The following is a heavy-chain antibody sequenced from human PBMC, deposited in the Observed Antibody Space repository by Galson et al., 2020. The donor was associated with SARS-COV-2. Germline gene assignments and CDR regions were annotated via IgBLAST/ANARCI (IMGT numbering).Heavy chain of an antibody. Sequence: GESLKISCVASGFTFSTYAMTWVHQAPGKGLGWVSGISGSGSSIYYADSVKGRFTISRDNSENTLYLQMDSLRAEDTAVYYCAKVGRSGTTGNFDYWGQGTLVTVSS. J-gene: IGHJ4*02. D-gene: IGHD1-1*01. CDR1: GFTFSTYA. V-gene: IGHV3-23*01. CDR3: AKVGRSGTTGNFDY. CDR2: ISGSGSSI.